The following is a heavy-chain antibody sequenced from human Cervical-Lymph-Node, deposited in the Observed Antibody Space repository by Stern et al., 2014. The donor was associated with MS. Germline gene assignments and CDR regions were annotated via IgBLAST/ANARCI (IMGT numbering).Heavy chain of an antibody. CDR3: AKRGTQVAVPKEFDY. Sequence: EVQLLESGGGLVQPGGSLRLSCAASGFTFSSYTMNWVRQAPGKGLEWVSVISGSGGSTNYADSVKGRFTISRDNSKNTLYLQMNSLRAEDTAVYYCAKRGTQVAVPKEFDYWGQGTLVTVSS. D-gene: IGHD2-2*01. CDR1: GFTFSSYT. J-gene: IGHJ4*02. V-gene: IGHV3-23*01. CDR2: ISGSGGST.